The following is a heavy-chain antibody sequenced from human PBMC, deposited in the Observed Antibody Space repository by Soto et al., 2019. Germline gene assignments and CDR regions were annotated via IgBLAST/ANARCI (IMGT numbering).Heavy chain of an antibody. CDR3: ASHPRGGQCEPGHKPPCRGA. Sequence: GGSLRLSCAASGFTFSSYSMNWVRQAPGKGLEWVSSISSSSYIYYADSVKGRFTISRDNAKNSLYLKMNSLRAEDTAVYYCASHPRGGQCEPGHKPPCRGAWG. CDR2: ISSSSYI. V-gene: IGHV3-21*01. CDR1: GFTFSSYS. J-gene: IGHJ1*01. D-gene: IGHD3-10*01.